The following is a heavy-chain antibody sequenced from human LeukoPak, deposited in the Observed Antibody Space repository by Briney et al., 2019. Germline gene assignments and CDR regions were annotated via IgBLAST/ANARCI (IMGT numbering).Heavy chain of an antibody. CDR1: GFTFSSYA. V-gene: IGHV3-23*01. J-gene: IGHJ4*02. D-gene: IGHD3-10*01. CDR2: ISGSGDST. CDR3: AKDQLAHYYGSGSYYGY. Sequence: GGSLRLPCAASGFTFSSYAMSWVRQAPGKGLEWVSAISGSGDSTYYADSVKGRFTISRDSSKNTLYLQMNSLRAEDTAVYYCAKDQLAHYYGSGSYYGYWGQGTLVTVSS.